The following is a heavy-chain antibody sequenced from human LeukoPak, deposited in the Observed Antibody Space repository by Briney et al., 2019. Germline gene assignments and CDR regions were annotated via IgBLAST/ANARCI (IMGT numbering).Heavy chain of an antibody. J-gene: IGHJ3*01. CDR1: GFTVSNNY. V-gene: IGHV3-53*01. CDR3: AREMGENFGDGYNWASSMALRGYGFDL. CDR2: IYSGGNT. D-gene: IGHD5-24*01. Sequence: GGSLRLSCAASGFTVSNNYMSWVRQVPGKGLEWVSVIYSGGNTYYADSVKGRFTISRDNSKNTLYLQMNSLRVEDTAVYYCAREMGENFGDGYNWASSMALRGYGFDLWGQGTMVTVSS.